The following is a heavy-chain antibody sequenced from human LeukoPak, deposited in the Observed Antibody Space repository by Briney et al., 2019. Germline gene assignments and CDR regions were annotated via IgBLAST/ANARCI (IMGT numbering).Heavy chain of an antibody. CDR2: IIPIFGIA. J-gene: IGHJ4*02. V-gene: IGHV1-69*04. D-gene: IGHD2-15*01. CDR3: ARDRSGYCSGGSCYSSTIPFDY. Sequence: ASVKVSCKASGGTFSSYAISWVRQAPGQGLEWMGRIIPIFGIANYAQKFQGRVTITADKSMSTAYMELSSLRSEDTAVYYCARDRSGYCSGGSCYSSTIPFDYWGQGTLVTVSS. CDR1: GGTFSSYA.